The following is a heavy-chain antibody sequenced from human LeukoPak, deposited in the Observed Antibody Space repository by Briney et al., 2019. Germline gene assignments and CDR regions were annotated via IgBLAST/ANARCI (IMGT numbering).Heavy chain of an antibody. V-gene: IGHV3-30*18. J-gene: IGHJ4*02. CDR1: GFTFSSYA. D-gene: IGHD6-19*01. CDR3: AKTMMGIAVAGPIDY. CDR2: ISYDGSNK. Sequence: GGSLRLSCAASGFTFSSYAMSWVRQAPGKGLEWVAVISYDGSNKYYADSVKGRFTISRDNSKNTLYLQMNSLRAEDTAVYYCAKTMMGIAVAGPIDYWGQGTLVTVSS.